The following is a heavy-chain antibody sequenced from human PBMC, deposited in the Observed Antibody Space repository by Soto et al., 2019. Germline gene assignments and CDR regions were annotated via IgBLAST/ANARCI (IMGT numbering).Heavy chain of an antibody. J-gene: IGHJ4*02. CDR2: IHYNGNT. CDR3: AREGNLGRWIQPLDS. V-gene: IGHV4-59*01. Sequence: PXXTLSLPCTVSGDSISSYSWRWIRQPPGKGLEWIGNIHYNGNTKYSPSLKSRVTMSVDTSKNHFSLKLISVTTEDTAVYFCAREGNLGRWIQPLDSWGQGTLVTVSS. D-gene: IGHD2-2*03. CDR1: GDSISSYS.